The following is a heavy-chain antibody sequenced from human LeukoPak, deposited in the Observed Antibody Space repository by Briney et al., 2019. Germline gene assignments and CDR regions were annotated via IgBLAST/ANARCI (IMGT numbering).Heavy chain of an antibody. CDR2: IYYSGST. J-gene: IGHJ5*02. Sequence: SETLSLTCTVSGGSISSGGYYWSWIRQHPGKGLEWIGYIYYSGSTYYNPSLKSRVTISVDTSKNQFSLKLSSVTAADTAVYYCVRFAAGPDPYYPWGQGTLVTVSS. CDR1: GGSISSGGYY. CDR3: VRFAAGPDPYYP. V-gene: IGHV4-31*03. D-gene: IGHD6-25*01.